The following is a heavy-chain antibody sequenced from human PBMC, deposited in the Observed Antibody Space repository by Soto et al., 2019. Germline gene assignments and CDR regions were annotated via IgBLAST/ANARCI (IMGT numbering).Heavy chain of an antibody. J-gene: IGHJ6*02. CDR2: IYYSGTT. CDR3: ARSPLCSGGSCSRRPAYYYYGMDV. V-gene: IGHV4-39*01. Sequence: SETLSLTCTVSSASISSSSYTWGWIRQPPGKGLEWIGSIYYSGTTYYNPSLNSRVTVSVDTSKNQFSLKVTSVTAEDTAVYYCARSPLCSGGSCSRRPAYYYYGMDVWGQGTTVTVSS. CDR1: SASISSSSYT. D-gene: IGHD2-15*01.